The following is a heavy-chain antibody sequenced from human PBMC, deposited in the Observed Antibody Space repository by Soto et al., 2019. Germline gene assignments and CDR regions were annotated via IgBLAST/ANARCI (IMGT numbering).Heavy chain of an antibody. CDR2: INSDGSST. V-gene: IGHV3-74*01. D-gene: IGHD6-13*01. J-gene: IGHJ5*02. CDR1: GFTFSSYW. CDR3: ARAVSSSWSALDP. Sequence: GGSLRLSCAASGFTFSSYWMHWVRQAPGKGLVWVSRINSDGSSTSYVDSVKGRFTISRDNAKNTLYLQMNSLRAEDTAVYYCARAVSSSWSALDPWGQGTLVTVSS.